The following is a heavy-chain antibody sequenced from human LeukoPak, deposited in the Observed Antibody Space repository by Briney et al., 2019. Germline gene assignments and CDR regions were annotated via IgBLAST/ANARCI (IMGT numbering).Heavy chain of an antibody. D-gene: IGHD3-3*01. V-gene: IGHV5-51*01. J-gene: IGHJ4*02. Sequence: KVSCKASGYTFTSYWIGWVRQMPGKGPEWMGIIYPGDSDTRYSPSFQGQVTISADKSISTAYLQWSSLKASDTAMYYCARQESITIFGVVIHWGQGTLVTVSS. CDR2: IYPGDSDT. CDR3: ARQESITIFGVVIH. CDR1: GYTFTSYW.